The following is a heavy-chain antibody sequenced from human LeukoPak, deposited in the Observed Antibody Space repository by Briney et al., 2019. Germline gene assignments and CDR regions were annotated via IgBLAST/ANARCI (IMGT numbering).Heavy chain of an antibody. Sequence: ASVKVSCKASGYTFTSYGISWVRQAPGQGLEWMGWISAYNGNTNYAQKLQGRVTMTTDTSTSTAYMELRSLRSDDTAVYYCARGNTPPIFGVVTPYYFDYWGQGTLDTVSS. D-gene: IGHD3-3*01. J-gene: IGHJ4*02. CDR1: GYTFTSYG. CDR3: ARGNTPPIFGVVTPYYFDY. CDR2: ISAYNGNT. V-gene: IGHV1-18*01.